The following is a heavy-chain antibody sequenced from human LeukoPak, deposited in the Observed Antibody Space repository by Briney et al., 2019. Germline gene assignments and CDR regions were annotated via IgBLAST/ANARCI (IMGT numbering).Heavy chain of an antibody. V-gene: IGHV4-39*01. D-gene: IGHD3-22*01. CDR3: ARGSLSGSKN. J-gene: IGHJ4*02. CDR2: IYYSGST. Sequence: PSETLSLTCTVSGGSISSSSYFWGWIRQPPGKGLEWIGSIYYSGSTYYNPSLKSRVTISVDTSKNQFSLKLSSVTAADTAVYYCARGSLSGSKNWGQGTLVTVSS. CDR1: GGSISSSSYF.